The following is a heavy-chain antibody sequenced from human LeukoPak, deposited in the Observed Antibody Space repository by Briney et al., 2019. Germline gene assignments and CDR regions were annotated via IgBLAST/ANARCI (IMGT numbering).Heavy chain of an antibody. CDR2: TYCKSKWYY. J-gene: IGHJ4*02. CDR3: ARSAAGTIDY. D-gene: IGHD6-13*01. CDR1: GDSVSSNSAT. Sequence: SQTLSLTCDISGDSVSSNSATWNWIRQSPSRGLEWLGRTYCKSKWYYGYAVSVKSRITINPDTSKNQFSLHLNSVTPEDTAVYYCARSAAGTIDYWGQGTLVTVSS. V-gene: IGHV6-1*01.